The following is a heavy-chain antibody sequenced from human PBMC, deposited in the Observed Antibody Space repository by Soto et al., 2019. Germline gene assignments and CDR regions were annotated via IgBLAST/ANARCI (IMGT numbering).Heavy chain of an antibody. CDR3: SRGVASLVDS. Sequence: QVQLVQSGAEVKKPGSSVRVSCTPSGGTFSSYTISWVRQAPGQGLEWMGRIVPITGMTRYAQKFQGRLTITAVTSTTTAYLALSSLTSEDSDVYFCSRGVASLVDSWGQGNQVTVSS. CDR2: IVPITGMT. CDR1: GGTFSSYT. D-gene: IGHD2-15*01. J-gene: IGHJ4*02. V-gene: IGHV1-69*02.